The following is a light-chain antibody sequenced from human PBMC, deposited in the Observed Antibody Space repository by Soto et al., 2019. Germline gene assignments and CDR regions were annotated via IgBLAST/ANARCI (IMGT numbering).Light chain of an antibody. CDR1: SSDVGGYTF. Sequence: QSALTQPASVSGSPGQSITISCTGTSSDVGGYTFVSWYQHHPGKGPKLLISEVSNRPSGVSNRFSGSKSGNTASLTISGLQTEDAADYYCSSYISSRTVIFGGGTKLTVL. CDR3: SSYISSRTVI. J-gene: IGLJ2*01. V-gene: IGLV2-14*01. CDR2: EVS.